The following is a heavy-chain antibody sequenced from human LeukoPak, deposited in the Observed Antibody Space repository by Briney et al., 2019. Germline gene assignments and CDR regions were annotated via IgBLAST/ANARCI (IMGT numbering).Heavy chain of an antibody. D-gene: IGHD3-10*01. CDR3: AREYYYGSGSYYNGY. J-gene: IGHJ4*02. CDR2: IKQDGSEK. Sequence: GGSLRLSCEASGFTFSAYAMTWVRQAPGKGLEWVANIKQDGSEKYYVDSVKGRFTISRDNAKNSLYLQMNSLRAEDTAVYYCAREYYYGSGSYYNGYWGQGTLVTVSS. V-gene: IGHV3-7*04. CDR1: GFTFSAYA.